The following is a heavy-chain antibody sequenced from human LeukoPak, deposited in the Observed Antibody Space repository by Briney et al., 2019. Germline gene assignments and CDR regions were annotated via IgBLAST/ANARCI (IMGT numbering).Heavy chain of an antibody. V-gene: IGHV1-69*05. D-gene: IGHD3-10*01. CDR1: GGTFSSYA. CDR2: IIPIFGTA. J-gene: IGHJ4*02. Sequence: SVKVSCKASGGTFSSYAISWVRQAPGQGLEWMGRIIPIFGTANYAQKFQGRVTITTDESTSTAYMELSSLRSEDTAVYYCARDSTQLTNCYCSGSVIDYWGQGTLVTVSS. CDR3: ARDSTQLTNCYCSGSVIDY.